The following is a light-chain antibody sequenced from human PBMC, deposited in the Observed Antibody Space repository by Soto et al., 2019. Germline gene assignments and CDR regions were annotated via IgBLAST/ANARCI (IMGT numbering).Light chain of an antibody. V-gene: IGKV1-39*01. CDR1: ESIARH. CDR2: AAS. J-gene: IGKJ5*01. Sequence: DIQMTQSPSSLSASVGDRVTITCRASESIARHLNWYQQKPGKAPRLLIYAASSLQNGVPSRFRGGGSGTEFTLTISNLQPEDFATYYCQQSYSTLSSTFGQGTRLEIK. CDR3: QQSYSTLSST.